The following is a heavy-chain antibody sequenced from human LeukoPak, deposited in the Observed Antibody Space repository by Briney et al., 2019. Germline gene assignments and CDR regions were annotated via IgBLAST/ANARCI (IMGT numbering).Heavy chain of an antibody. CDR2: IPYDGSNK. Sequence: PGRSLRLSCAASGFTFSSYGMHWVRQAPGKGLEWVAVIPYDGSNKYYADSVKGRFTISRDNSKNTLYLQMNSLRAEDTAVYYCAKVPYGDPHYYYYYGMDVWGQGTTVTVSS. CDR1: GFTFSSYG. CDR3: AKVPYGDPHYYYYYGMDV. J-gene: IGHJ6*02. V-gene: IGHV3-30*18. D-gene: IGHD4-17*01.